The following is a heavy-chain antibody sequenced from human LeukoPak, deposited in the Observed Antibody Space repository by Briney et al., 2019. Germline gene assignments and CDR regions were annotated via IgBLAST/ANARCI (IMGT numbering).Heavy chain of an antibody. CDR2: ISSSGSTI. D-gene: IGHD6-19*01. J-gene: IGHJ6*02. V-gene: IGHV3-11*04. CDR3: AKDEQWLVTSSGYYYGMDV. CDR1: GFTFSDYY. Sequence: GGSLRLSCAASGFTFSDYYMSWIRQAPGKGLEWVSYISSSGSTIYYADSVKGRFTISRDNSKNTLYLQMNSLRAEDTAVYYCAKDEQWLVTSSGYYYGMDVWGQGTTVTVSS.